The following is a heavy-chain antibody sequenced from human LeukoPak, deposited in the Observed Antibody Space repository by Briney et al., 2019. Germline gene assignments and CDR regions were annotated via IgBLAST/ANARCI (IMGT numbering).Heavy chain of an antibody. Sequence: PGGSLRLSCAASGFTFSSYAMSWVRQAPGKGLEWVSVIGGSGGNIHYADSVKGRFTISRDNSKNTLYLQMNSLRAEDTATYYCAKDIRWSFDYWGQGTLVTVSS. CDR2: IGGSGGNI. CDR1: GFTFSSYA. D-gene: IGHD4-23*01. V-gene: IGHV3-23*01. CDR3: AKDIRWSFDY. J-gene: IGHJ4*02.